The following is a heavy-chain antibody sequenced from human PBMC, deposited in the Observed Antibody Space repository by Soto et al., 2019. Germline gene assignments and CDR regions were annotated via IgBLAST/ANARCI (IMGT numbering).Heavy chain of an antibody. CDR1: GFTLDDYA. CDR3: ARLGCTRETCHLYDYMDV. D-gene: IGHD3-10*01. J-gene: IGHJ6*03. V-gene: IGHV3-9*01. Sequence: EVQLVESGGGLVQPGWSLTLSCAASGFTLDDYAMHWVRQAPGKGLEWVAGISWDSAETGYADSVKGRFAISRDNAKNSLYLQMSSLRGDDTALYYCARLGCTRETCHLYDYMDVWGKGTTVTVSS. CDR2: ISWDSAET.